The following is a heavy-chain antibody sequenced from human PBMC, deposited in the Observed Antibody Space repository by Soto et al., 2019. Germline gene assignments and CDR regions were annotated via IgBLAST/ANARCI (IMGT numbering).Heavy chain of an antibody. V-gene: IGHV1-2*04. D-gene: IGHD6-19*01. CDR2: INPNSGGT. Sequence: GASVKVSCKASGYTFTGYYMHWVRQAPGQGLEWMGWINPNSGGTNYAQKFQGWVTMNRDTSISTAYMELSRLRSDDTAVYYCARDLGSGWYDYWGQGTLVTVSS. CDR3: ARDLGSGWYDY. CDR1: GYTFTGYY. J-gene: IGHJ4*02.